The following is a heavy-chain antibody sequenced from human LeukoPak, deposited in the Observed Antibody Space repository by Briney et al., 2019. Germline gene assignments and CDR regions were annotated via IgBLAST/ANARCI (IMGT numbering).Heavy chain of an antibody. CDR1: GDSVSSKSAS. J-gene: IGHJ4*02. D-gene: IGHD1-26*01. V-gene: IGHV6-1*01. Sequence: SQTLSLTCVIPGDSVSSKSASWNWIRHSPSRGLEWLGRTYSRSKWFNDYAVSVKSRITINPDTSKNQFSLHLMSVTPDDTAVYYCARGAGSLDYWGQGTLVTVSS. CDR3: ARGAGSLDY. CDR2: TYSRSKWFN.